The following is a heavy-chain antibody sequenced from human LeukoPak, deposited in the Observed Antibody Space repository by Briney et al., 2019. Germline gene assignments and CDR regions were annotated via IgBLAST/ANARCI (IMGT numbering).Heavy chain of an antibody. J-gene: IGHJ4*02. CDR3: AKAEGHGDYAPGFDY. V-gene: IGHV3-23*01. CDR1: GFTFSSYA. Sequence: GGSLRLSCAASGFTFSSYAMSWVRQAPGKGLEWVSAISGSGGSTYYADSVKGRFTIPRDNSKNTLYLQMNSLRAEDTAVYYCAKAEGHGDYAPGFDYWGQGTLVTVSS. CDR2: ISGSGGST. D-gene: IGHD4-17*01.